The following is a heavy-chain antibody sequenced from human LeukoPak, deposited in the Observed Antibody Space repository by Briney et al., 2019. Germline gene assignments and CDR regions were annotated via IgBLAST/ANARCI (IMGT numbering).Heavy chain of an antibody. Sequence: WASVKVSCKASGYTFTSYGISWVRQAPGQGLEWMGWINPNSGDTNYAQKFQGRVTMTRDTSISTAYMELSRLRSDDTAVYYCARVRYRLAETYIDYWGQGTLVTVSS. V-gene: IGHV1-2*02. CDR3: ARVRYRLAETYIDY. J-gene: IGHJ4*02. CDR1: GYTFTSYG. CDR2: INPNSGDT. D-gene: IGHD3-16*01.